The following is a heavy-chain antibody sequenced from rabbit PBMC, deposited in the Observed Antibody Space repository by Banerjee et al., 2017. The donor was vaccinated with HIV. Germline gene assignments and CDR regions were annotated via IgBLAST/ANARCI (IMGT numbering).Heavy chain of an antibody. V-gene: IGHV1S40*01. J-gene: IGHJ4*01. CDR3: ARDGGGSGTYFNL. CDR1: GFSFSSSYY. Sequence: QSLEESGGDLVKPGASLTLTCTASGFSFSSSYYMCWVRQAPGKGPEWIACIGTTSGNTYYASWAKGRFTISKTSSTTVTLQMTSLTAADTATYFCARDGGGSGTYFNLWGPGTLVTVS. D-gene: IGHD1-1*01. CDR2: IGTTSGNT.